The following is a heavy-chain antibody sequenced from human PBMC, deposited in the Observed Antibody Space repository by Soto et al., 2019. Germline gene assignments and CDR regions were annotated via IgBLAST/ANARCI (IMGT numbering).Heavy chain of an antibody. J-gene: IGHJ4*02. CDR1: GYTFTSYG. V-gene: IGHV1-18*01. D-gene: IGHD2-8*02. Sequence: ASVKVSCKASGYTFTSYGISWVRQAPGHGLEWMGWISGFNGNTNYAQKLQGRVTMTTDTSTSTAYMELRSLSSDDTAVYYCARYRRDWCFEHWGQGTLVTVSS. CDR2: ISGFNGNT. CDR3: ARYRRDWCFEH.